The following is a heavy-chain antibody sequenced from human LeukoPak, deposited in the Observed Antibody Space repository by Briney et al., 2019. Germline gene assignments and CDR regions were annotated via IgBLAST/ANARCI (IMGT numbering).Heavy chain of an antibody. CDR3: TRVPDYGDYYDY. CDR2: IRSKAYGGTT. V-gene: IGHV3-49*04. Sequence: GGSLRLSCTASGFTFGDYAISWVRQAPGKGLDWVGFIRSKAYGGTTEYAASVKGRFTISRDDSKSIAYLQMNSLKTEDTAVYYCTRVPDYGDYYDYWGQGTLVTVSS. D-gene: IGHD4-17*01. J-gene: IGHJ4*02. CDR1: GFTFGDYA.